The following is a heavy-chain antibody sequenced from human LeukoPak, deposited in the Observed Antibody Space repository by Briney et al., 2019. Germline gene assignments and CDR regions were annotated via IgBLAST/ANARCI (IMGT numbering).Heavy chain of an antibody. D-gene: IGHD3-16*02. CDR2: IYYSGST. CDR1: GGSISTSY. CDR3: ARGRGIRYTRRGTFDI. Sequence: SETLSLTCTVSGGSISTSYWSWLRQSPGKGLEWIGYIYYSGSTNYNPSLKSRVTISVDTSKNQFSLKLRSVTAADTTVYYCARGRGIRYTRRGTFDIWGQGTKVTVSS. J-gene: IGHJ3*02. V-gene: IGHV4-59*08.